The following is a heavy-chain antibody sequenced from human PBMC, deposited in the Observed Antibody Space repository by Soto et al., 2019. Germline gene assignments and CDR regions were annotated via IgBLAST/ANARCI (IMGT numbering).Heavy chain of an antibody. V-gene: IGHV3-30*18. Sequence: GGSLRLSCAASGFTFSSYGMHWVRQAPGKGLEWVAVISYDGSNKYYADSVKGRFTISRDNSKNTLYLQMNSLRAEDTAVYYCAKSLYYYYGMDVWGQGTTVTVSS. CDR3: AKSLYYYYGMDV. CDR2: ISYDGSNK. J-gene: IGHJ6*02. CDR1: GFTFSSYG.